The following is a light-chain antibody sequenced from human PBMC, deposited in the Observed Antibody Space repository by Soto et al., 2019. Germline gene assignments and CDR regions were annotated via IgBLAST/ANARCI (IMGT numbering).Light chain of an antibody. CDR1: QSVSSN. CDR3: QQYNNWRKEWT. CDR2: GAS. J-gene: IGKJ1*01. V-gene: IGKV3-15*01. Sequence: EIVMTQSPATLSVSPGERATLSRRASQSVSSNLAWYQQKPGQAPRLLIYGASTRATGIPARFSGSGSGTEFTLTISSLQSEDFAVYYCQQYNNWRKEWTFGQGTKVEIK.